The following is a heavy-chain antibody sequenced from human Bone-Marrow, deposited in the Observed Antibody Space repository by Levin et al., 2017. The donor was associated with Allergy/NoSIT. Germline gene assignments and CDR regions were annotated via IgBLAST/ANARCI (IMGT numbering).Heavy chain of an antibody. CDR1: GFTFSSYS. D-gene: IGHD4-17*01. Sequence: PGGSLRLSCAASGFTFSSYSMNWVRQAPGKGLEWVSSISSSSSYIYYADSVKGRFTISRDNAKNSLYLQMNSLRAEDTAVYYCASRPRSTTVTTSTTQGGNWGQGTLVTVSS. V-gene: IGHV3-21*01. J-gene: IGHJ4*02. CDR3: ASRPRSTTVTTSTTQGGN. CDR2: ISSSSSYI.